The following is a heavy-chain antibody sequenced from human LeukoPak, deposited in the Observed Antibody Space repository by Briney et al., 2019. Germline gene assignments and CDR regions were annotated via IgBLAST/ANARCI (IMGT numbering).Heavy chain of an antibody. CDR2: TYYRSKWYN. CDR1: GDSVSSNSAA. D-gene: IGHD4-17*01. J-gene: IGHJ6*02. CDR3: ARDDGDYPTYYYCGMDV. Sequence: SQTLSLTCAISGDSVSSNSAAWNWIRQSPSRGLEWLGRTYYRSKWYNDYAVSVKSRITINPDTSKNQFSLQLNSVTPEDTAVYYCARDDGDYPTYYYCGMDVWGQGTTVTVSS. V-gene: IGHV6-1*01.